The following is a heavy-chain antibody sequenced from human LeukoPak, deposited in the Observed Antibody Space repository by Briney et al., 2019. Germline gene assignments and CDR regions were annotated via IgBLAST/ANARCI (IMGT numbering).Heavy chain of an antibody. Sequence: GRSLRLSCAASGFSFKDYAMHWVRQAPGKGLEWVSGISWNSVRIGYADSVRGRFTISRDNAKNSLYLQMNSLRAEDTAFYYCAKDGGRSSGWYFDFWGQGTLVTVSS. D-gene: IGHD6-19*01. J-gene: IGHJ4*02. V-gene: IGHV3-9*01. CDR2: ISWNSVRI. CDR1: GFSFKDYA. CDR3: AKDGGRSSGWYFDF.